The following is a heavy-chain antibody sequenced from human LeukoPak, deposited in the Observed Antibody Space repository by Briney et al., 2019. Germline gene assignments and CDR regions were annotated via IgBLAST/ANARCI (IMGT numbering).Heavy chain of an antibody. J-gene: IGHJ4*02. Sequence: ASVKVSCKASGYTFTGYYMHWVRQAPGQGLEWMGWINPNSGGTNYAQKFQGRVTMTRDTSISTAYMELSRLRSDDTAVYYCANLMRGYSGYAGYWGQGTLVTVSS. CDR2: INPNSGGT. CDR3: ANLMRGYSGYAGY. V-gene: IGHV1-2*02. CDR1: GYTFTGYY. D-gene: IGHD5-12*01.